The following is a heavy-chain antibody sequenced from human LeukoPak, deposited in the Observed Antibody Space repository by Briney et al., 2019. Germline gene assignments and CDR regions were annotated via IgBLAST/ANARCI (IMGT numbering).Heavy chain of an antibody. J-gene: IGHJ4*02. CDR2: INSDGSST. CDR1: GFTFSSYW. V-gene: IGHV3-74*01. CDR3: TRDRAATNLDY. Sequence: GGSLRLSCAASGFTFSSYWMHWVRQAPGKGLVWVSRINSDGSSTTYADSVKGRFTVSRDNAKNTLYLQMNSLRVEDTAVYYCTRDRAATNLDYWGQGTLVTVSS. D-gene: IGHD6-25*01.